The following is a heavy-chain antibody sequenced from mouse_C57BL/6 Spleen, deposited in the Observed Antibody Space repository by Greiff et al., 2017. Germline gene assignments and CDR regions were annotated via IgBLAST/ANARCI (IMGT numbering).Heavy chain of an antibody. CDR3: ARHEGFLYGNYDAMDY. CDR2: FYPGSGSI. D-gene: IGHD2-1*01. J-gene: IGHJ4*01. V-gene: IGHV1-62-2*01. CDR1: GYTFTEYT. Sequence: QVQLQQSGAELVKPGASVKLSCKASGYTFTEYTIHWVKQRSGQGLEWIGWFYPGSGSIKYNEKFKDKATLTADKSSSTVYMELSSLTSEDSAVYFCARHEGFLYGNYDAMDYWGQGTSVTVSS.